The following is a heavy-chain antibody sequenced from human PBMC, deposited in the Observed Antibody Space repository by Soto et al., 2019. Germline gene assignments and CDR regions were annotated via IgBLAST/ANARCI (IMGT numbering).Heavy chain of an antibody. CDR2: ISGSGGST. J-gene: IGHJ3*02. V-gene: IGHV3-23*01. CDR3: AKSIIVVVPAAKWKTPAPRDNKFDAFDI. Sequence: GGSLRLSCAASGFTFSSYAMSWVRQAPGKGLEWVSAISGSGGSTYYADSVKGRFTISRDNSKNTLYLQMNSLRAEDTAVYYCAKSIIVVVPAAKWKTPAPRDNKFDAFDIWGQGTMVTVSS. D-gene: IGHD2-2*01. CDR1: GFTFSSYA.